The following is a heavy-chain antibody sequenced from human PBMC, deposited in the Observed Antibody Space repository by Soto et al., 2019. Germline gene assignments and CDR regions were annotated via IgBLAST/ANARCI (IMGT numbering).Heavy chain of an antibody. Sequence: SETLSLTCTVSGGSISSGGYYWSWIRQHPGKGLEWIGYIYYSGSTYYNPSLKSRVTISVDTSKNQFSLKLSSVTAADTAVYCCARDVHLGDYAFDIWGQGTMVTVSS. CDR3: ARDVHLGDYAFDI. J-gene: IGHJ3*02. D-gene: IGHD3-3*01. V-gene: IGHV4-31*03. CDR1: GGSISSGGYY. CDR2: IYYSGST.